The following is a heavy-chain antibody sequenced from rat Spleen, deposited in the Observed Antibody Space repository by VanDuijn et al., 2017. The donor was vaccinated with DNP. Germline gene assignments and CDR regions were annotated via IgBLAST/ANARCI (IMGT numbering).Heavy chain of an antibody. J-gene: IGHJ2*01. CDR2: MSPTTRSS. CDR1: GFTFTNYD. V-gene: IGHV5-27*01. Sequence: EVQLVESGGGLVQPGRSLKLSCAASGFTFTNYDMAWVRQAPTKGLEWVACMSPTTRSSYYRDSVRGRFTVSRDDATSTLYLQMDSLRSEDTATYYWTRGVTYYFDYWGQGVMVTVSS. CDR3: TRGVTYYFDY. D-gene: IGHD4-5*01.